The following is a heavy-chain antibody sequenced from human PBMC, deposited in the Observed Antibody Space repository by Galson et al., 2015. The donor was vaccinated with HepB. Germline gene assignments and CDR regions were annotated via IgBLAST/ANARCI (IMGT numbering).Heavy chain of an antibody. CDR2: IYWDDDK. J-gene: IGHJ3*02. V-gene: IGHV2-5*02. Sequence: PALVKPTQTLTLTCTFSGFSLSTSGVGVGWIRQPPGKALEWLALIYWDDDKRYSPSLKSRLTITKDTSINQVVLTMTNMDPVDTATYYCARNGYSSSFRDAFDIWGQGTMVTVSS. CDR3: ARNGYSSSFRDAFDI. CDR1: GFSLSTSGVG. D-gene: IGHD6-6*01.